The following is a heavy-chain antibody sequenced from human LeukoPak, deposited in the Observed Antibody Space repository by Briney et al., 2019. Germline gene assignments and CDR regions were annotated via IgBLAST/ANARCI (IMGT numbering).Heavy chain of an antibody. CDR3: ARHRFGHLFDY. Sequence: SETLSLTCTVSGDSISGYYWSWIRQPPGKGPEWIGYVYHTGHTHYSPSLKSRVTVSLDTSRNQVSLILSSVTAADTAVYYCARHRFGHLFDYWGQGTLVFVSS. V-gene: IGHV4-59*01. CDR1: GDSISGYY. J-gene: IGHJ4*02. CDR2: VYHTGHT. D-gene: IGHD3-16*01.